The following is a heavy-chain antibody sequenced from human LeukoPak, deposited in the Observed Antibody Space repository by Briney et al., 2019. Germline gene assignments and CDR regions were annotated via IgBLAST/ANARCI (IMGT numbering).Heavy chain of an antibody. Sequence: HPGGSLRLSCTGSGFTFSSYSMNWVRQAPGKGLEWVSAISGSGNIYYTDSVKGRFTISRDNSKNTLYLQMNSLSVDDTGIYYCAKGFVEPRPHYFDYWGQGTLVTVSS. CDR1: GFTFSSYS. D-gene: IGHD6-6*01. CDR3: AKGFVEPRPHYFDY. CDR2: ISGSGNI. V-gene: IGHV3-23*01. J-gene: IGHJ4*02.